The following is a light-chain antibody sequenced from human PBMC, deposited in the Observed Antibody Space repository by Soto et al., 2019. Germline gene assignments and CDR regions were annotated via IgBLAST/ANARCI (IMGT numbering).Light chain of an antibody. CDR2: EVA. J-gene: IGLJ2*01. V-gene: IGLV2-14*03. CDR1: SSDIGGYNF. CDR3: TSCTTSRRLVV. Sequence: QSVLTQPASVSGSPGQSITISCTGTSSDIGGYNFVSWYQQHPGRAPKLLIYEVANRPSGVSDRFSGSKSCNTGSLTSSGLQTEDEASYYCTSCTTSRRLVVFGGGTKLTVL.